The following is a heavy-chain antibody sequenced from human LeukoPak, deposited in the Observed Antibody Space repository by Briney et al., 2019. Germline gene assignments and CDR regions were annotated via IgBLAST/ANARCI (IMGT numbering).Heavy chain of an antibody. CDR1: GGSFSGYY. D-gene: IGHD1-26*01. J-gene: IGHJ4*02. V-gene: IGHV4-34*01. CDR3: ARASVGAISVVFDY. Sequence: SETLSLTCAVYGGSFSGYYWSWIRQPPGRGLEWIGEINHSGSTNYNPSLKSRVTISVDSSKNQFSLKLSSVTAADTAVYYCARASVGAISVVFDYWGQGTLVTVSS. CDR2: INHSGST.